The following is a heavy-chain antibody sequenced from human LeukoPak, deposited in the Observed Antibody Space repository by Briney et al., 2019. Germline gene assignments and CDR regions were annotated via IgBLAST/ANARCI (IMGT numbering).Heavy chain of an antibody. Sequence: SVKVSCKASGGTFSSYAISWVRQAPGQGLEWMGGIIAIFGTANYAQKFQGRVTITADKSTSTAYMELSSLRSEDTAVYYCARDHRGIAADWFDPWGQETLVTVSS. D-gene: IGHD6-13*01. J-gene: IGHJ5*02. CDR1: GGTFSSYA. CDR2: IIAIFGTA. V-gene: IGHV1-69*06. CDR3: ARDHRGIAADWFDP.